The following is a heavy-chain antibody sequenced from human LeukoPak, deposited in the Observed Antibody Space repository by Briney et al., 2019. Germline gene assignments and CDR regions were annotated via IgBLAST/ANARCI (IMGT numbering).Heavy chain of an antibody. V-gene: IGHV1-46*01. J-gene: IGHJ6*02. CDR2: INPSVGST. Sequence: ASVKVSCKASGYTFTSYYMYWVRQAPGQGLEWMGIINPSVGSTSYSQRFQGRVSISRDTSTGRVYMELSSLRSEDTAVYYCARAVYYFGSGSYSGYYGMDVWGQGTTVTVSS. D-gene: IGHD3-10*01. CDR1: GYTFTSYY. CDR3: ARAVYYFGSGSYSGYYGMDV.